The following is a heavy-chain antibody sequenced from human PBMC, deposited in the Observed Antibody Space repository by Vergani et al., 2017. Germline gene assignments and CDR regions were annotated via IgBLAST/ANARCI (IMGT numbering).Heavy chain of an antibody. CDR2: IYPGDSDT. Sequence: EVQLVQSGAEVKKPGESLKISCKGSGYSFTSYWIGWVRQMPGKGLEWMGIIYPGDSDTRYSPSFQGQVTISADKSISTAYLQWSSLKASDTAMYYCARQETGSGSYYKGPNYYYYGMDVWGQGTTVTVSS. CDR1: GYSFTSYW. J-gene: IGHJ6*02. D-gene: IGHD3-10*01. CDR3: ARQETGSGSYYKGPNYYYYGMDV. V-gene: IGHV5-51*01.